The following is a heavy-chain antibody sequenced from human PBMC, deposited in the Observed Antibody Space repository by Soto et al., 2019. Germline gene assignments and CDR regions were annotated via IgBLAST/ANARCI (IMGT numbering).Heavy chain of an antibody. CDR3: ARDYGYYYYMEV. V-gene: IGHV1-3*01. CDR2: INAGNGNT. D-gene: IGHD3-16*01. J-gene: IGHJ6*03. CDR1: GYTFTSYA. Sequence: QVQLVQSGAEVKKPGASVKVSCKASGYTFTSYAMHWVRQAPGQRLEWMGWINAGNGNTKYSQKFQGKVTSTRDRSASTAYVAQSSMRSEHTAVYYCARDYGYYYYMEVWGNGTTVTVSS.